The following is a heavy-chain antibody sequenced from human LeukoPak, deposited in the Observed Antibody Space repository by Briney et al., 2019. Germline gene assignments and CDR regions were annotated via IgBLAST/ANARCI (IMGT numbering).Heavy chain of an antibody. CDR2: ISHDGSSQ. D-gene: IGHD5-12*01. J-gene: IGHJ4*02. Sequence: PGRSLRLSCAGAGLTFSNYALHWVRQAPGKGLEWVAVISHDGSSQYYADSVKGRFTLSRDNSKNMLYLQVNSLRPEDTAVYYCAREFNAYSGVDPLDYWGQGTLVPVSS. CDR3: AREFNAYSGVDPLDY. V-gene: IGHV3-30-3*01. CDR1: GLTFSNYA.